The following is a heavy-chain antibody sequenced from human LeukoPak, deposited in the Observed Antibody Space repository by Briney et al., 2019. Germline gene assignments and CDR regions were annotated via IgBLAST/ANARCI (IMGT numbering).Heavy chain of an antibody. CDR2: ISGSGGYT. J-gene: IGHJ4*02. CDR1: GXTFTNYA. Sequence: PGGSLRLSCAASGXTFTNYAMSWVRQAPGKGLEWVSGISGSGGYTYYADSVKGRFTISRDNSKSTLYLQMNSLRAEDTAVYYCAKDQYYYDSSGYYRFDYWGQGTLVTVSS. CDR3: AKDQYYYDSSGYYRFDY. V-gene: IGHV3-23*01. D-gene: IGHD3-22*01.